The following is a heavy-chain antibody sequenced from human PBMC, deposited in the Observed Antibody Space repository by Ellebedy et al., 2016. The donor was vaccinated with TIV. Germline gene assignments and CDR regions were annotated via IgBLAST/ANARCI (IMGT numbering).Heavy chain of an antibody. D-gene: IGHD3-16*01. J-gene: IGHJ1*01. CDR2: IYPRDSDA. CDR1: GYHFGFYW. Sequence: GESLKISCKASGYHFGFYWIAWVRQMPGKGLECIALIYPRDSDARYSASFQGQVTMSVDRSTNTAYLEWRSLKASDTATYYCARQGDTMIRGDPGVLQYWGKGTAVTVSS. V-gene: IGHV5-51*01. CDR3: ARQGDTMIRGDPGVLQY.